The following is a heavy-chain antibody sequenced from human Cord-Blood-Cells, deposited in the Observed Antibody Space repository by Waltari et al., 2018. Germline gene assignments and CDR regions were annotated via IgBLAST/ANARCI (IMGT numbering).Heavy chain of an antibody. CDR2: T. Sequence: TNYNPSLKSRVTISVDTPKNQCSLKLSSVTAADTAVYYCARMTGNAFDIWGQVTMVTVSS. J-gene: IGHJ3*02. V-gene: IGHV4-59*01. CDR3: ARMTGNAFDI. D-gene: IGHD1-1*01.